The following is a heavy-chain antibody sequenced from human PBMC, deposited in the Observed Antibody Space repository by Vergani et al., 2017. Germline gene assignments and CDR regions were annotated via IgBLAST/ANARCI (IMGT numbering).Heavy chain of an antibody. CDR2: ISGSGVSA. J-gene: IGHJ6*03. CDR1: EFTFSNYA. D-gene: IGHD6-13*01. V-gene: IGHV3-23*01. CDR3: AGAAAGRDWYYYYYMDV. Sequence: EVQLLESGGGLVQPGGSLRLTCAASEFTFSNYAMNWVRQAPGKGLEWVSGISGSGVSAYYTDSVKGRFTISRDNSKNMLFLQMNNLRTEDTAVYYCAGAAAGRDWYYYYYMDVWGKGTTVTVSS.